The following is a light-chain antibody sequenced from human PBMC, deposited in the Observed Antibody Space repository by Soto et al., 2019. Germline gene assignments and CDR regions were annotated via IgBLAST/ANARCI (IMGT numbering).Light chain of an antibody. CDR3: QQYYGIWT. V-gene: IGKV4-1*01. J-gene: IGKJ1*01. Sequence: DIVMTQSPDSLAVSLGERATINCKSSQSVLYSSNNKNCLAWYQHKPGQPPKLLFYWASTRESGVPDRFSGSGSGTDFTLTISSLQAEDVAVYYWQQYYGIWTFGQGTKVEIK. CDR2: WAS. CDR1: QSVLYSSNNKNC.